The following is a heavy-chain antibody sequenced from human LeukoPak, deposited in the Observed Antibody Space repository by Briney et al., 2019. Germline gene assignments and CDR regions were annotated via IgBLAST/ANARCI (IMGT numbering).Heavy chain of an antibody. D-gene: IGHD6-19*01. V-gene: IGHV1-18*01. Sequence: ASVKVSCKASGYTFTSYGISWVRQAPGQGLEWMGWISAYNGNTNYAQKLQGRVTMTTDTSTSTAYMELRSLRSDDTAVYYCARAVADTYYYYGMDVWGQGTTVTVSS. CDR3: ARAVADTYYYYGMDV. CDR2: ISAYNGNT. CDR1: GYTFTSYG. J-gene: IGHJ6*02.